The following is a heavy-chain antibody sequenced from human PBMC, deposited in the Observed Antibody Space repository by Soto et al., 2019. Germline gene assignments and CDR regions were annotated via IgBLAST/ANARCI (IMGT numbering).Heavy chain of an antibody. J-gene: IGHJ5*02. CDR1: GFSVTASY. CDR2: IWTNGGT. D-gene: IGHD2-15*01. CDR3: ARAEVDMPTP. V-gene: IGHV3-66*01. Sequence: EMYLVDSGGGLVQPGGSLRLSCAASGFSVTASYMIWVRQAPGKGLEFVSVIWTNGGTLYADSVKGRFILSRDNSMNTVYLQMNSLRVEDRAVYYCARAEVDMPTPWGQGTLVTVSS.